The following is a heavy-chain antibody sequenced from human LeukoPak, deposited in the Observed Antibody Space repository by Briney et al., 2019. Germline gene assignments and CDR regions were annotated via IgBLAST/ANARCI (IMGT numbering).Heavy chain of an antibody. CDR1: GYTFTSYG. CDR2: INPNSGGT. J-gene: IGHJ6*02. CDR3: ARDTGAYYDFWSAHSGMDV. V-gene: IGHV1-2*06. D-gene: IGHD3-3*01. Sequence: ASVKVSCKASGYTFTSYGISWVRQAPGQGLEWMGRINPNSGGTNYAQKFQGRVTMTRDTSISTAYMELSRLRSDDTAVYYCARDTGAYYDFWSAHSGMDVWGQGTTVTVSS.